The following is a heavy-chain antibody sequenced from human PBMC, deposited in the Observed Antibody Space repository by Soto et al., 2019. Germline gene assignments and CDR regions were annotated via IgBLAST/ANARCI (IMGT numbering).Heavy chain of an antibody. V-gene: IGHV4-39*01. J-gene: IGHJ6*02. D-gene: IGHD2-2*01. CDR2: IYYSGTT. Sequence: QVQLQESGPGLVKPSETLSLTCTVSGGSISSVGYYWVWIRQPPGKGLEWIGSIYYSGTTDYNPSLTSRVTISADTSKNRFSLKLSSVTAADTDVYYCAKRRVVPTARYYYYGLDVWGQGTTVTVS. CDR3: AKRRVVPTARYYYYGLDV. CDR1: GGSISSVGYY.